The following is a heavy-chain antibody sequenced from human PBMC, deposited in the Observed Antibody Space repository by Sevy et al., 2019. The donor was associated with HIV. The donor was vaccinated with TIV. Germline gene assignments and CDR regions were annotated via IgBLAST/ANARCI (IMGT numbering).Heavy chain of an antibody. CDR1: GYSFSTYY. CDR3: GKARGLYYYDSSGGIDY. D-gene: IGHD3-22*01. CDR2: INPSGGYT. V-gene: IGHV1-46*01. J-gene: IGHJ4*02. Sequence: ASVKVSCKASGYSFSTYYILWVRQAPGQRPEWMGIINPSGGYTAYAQEFQGRVGVTRDTSTNTVYMELSSLRSEDTAVYYCGKARGLYYYDSSGGIDYWGQGTLVTVSS.